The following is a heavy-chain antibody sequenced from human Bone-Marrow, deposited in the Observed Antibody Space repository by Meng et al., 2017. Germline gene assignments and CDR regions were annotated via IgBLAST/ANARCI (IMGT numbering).Heavy chain of an antibody. CDR2: IYYSGST. J-gene: IGHJ6*02. CDR3: ARDPDTGYYYYGMDV. Sequence: GSLRLSCTVSGGSISSSSYYWGWIRQPPGKGLEWIGSIYYSGSTYYNPSLKSRVTISVDTSKNQFSLKLSSVTAADTAVYYCARDPDTGYYYYGMDVWGQGTTVTVSS. CDR1: GGSISSSSYY. D-gene: IGHD2-8*02. V-gene: IGHV4-39*07.